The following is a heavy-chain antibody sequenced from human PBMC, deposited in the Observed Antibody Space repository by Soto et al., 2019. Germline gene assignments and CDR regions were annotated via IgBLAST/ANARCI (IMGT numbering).Heavy chain of an antibody. V-gene: IGHV4-31*03. D-gene: IGHD6-6*01. CDR1: GGSISRGGYY. Sequence: LSLTCTVSGGSISRGGYYWNWVRQHPGKGLEWIGYIFYSGSTYYNPSLKSRVSISMDTSKNQFSLNLSSVTAADTALYSCAGGPPRAGLTAVRPGLDYCGQGTLVTIYS. CDR2: IFYSGST. J-gene: IGHJ4*02. CDR3: AGGPPRAGLTAVRPGLDY.